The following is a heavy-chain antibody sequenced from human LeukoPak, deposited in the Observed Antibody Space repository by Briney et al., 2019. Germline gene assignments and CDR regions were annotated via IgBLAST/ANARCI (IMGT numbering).Heavy chain of an antibody. D-gene: IGHD6-13*01. Sequence: SETLSLTCTVSGGSISSYYWSWIRQPPGKGLEWIGEINHSGSTNYNPSLKSRVTISVDTSKNQFSLKLSSVTAADTAVYYCARQRGSSWYYYYYMDVWGKGTTVTISS. J-gene: IGHJ6*03. V-gene: IGHV4-34*01. CDR3: ARQRGSSWYYYYYMDV. CDR1: GGSISSYY. CDR2: INHSGST.